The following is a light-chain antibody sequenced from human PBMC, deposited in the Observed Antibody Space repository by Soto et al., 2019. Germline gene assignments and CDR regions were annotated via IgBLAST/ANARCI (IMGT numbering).Light chain of an antibody. V-gene: IGKV3-15*01. CDR2: GAS. CDR1: QSVSTN. Sequence: EIVMTQSPATLSVSPGERATLFCRASQSVSTNLAWYQQKPGQAPRLLIYGASTRATGIPARFSGSGSGTEFTLTISSLQSEDFAIYYCQQHNKWPPKTFGQGNKVEIK. CDR3: QQHNKWPPKT. J-gene: IGKJ1*01.